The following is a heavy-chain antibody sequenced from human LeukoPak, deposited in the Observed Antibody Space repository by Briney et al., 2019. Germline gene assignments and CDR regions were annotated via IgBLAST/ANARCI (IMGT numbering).Heavy chain of an antibody. CDR3: ARDRGYSYGYGSGDLDY. D-gene: IGHD5-18*01. Sequence: GASVKVSCKASGYTFTGYYMHWVRQAPGQGLEWMGWINPNSGGTNYAQKFQGWVTMTRDTSISTAYMELSRLRSDDTAVYYCARDRGYSYGYGSGDLDYRGQGTLVTVSS. CDR2: INPNSGGT. J-gene: IGHJ4*02. CDR1: GYTFTGYY. V-gene: IGHV1-2*04.